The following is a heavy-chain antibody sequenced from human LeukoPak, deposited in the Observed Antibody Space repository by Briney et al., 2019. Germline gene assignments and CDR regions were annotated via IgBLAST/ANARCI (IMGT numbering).Heavy chain of an antibody. V-gene: IGHV4-34*01. CDR2: INHSGST. CDR3: AQLYCSSTSCYYY. Sequence: SETLSLTCAVYGGSFSGYYWSWIRQPPGKGLEWIGEINHSGSTNYNPSLKSRVTISVDTSKKQFSLKLSSVTAADTAVYYCAQLYCSSTSCYYYWGQGTLVTVSS. J-gene: IGHJ4*02. D-gene: IGHD2-2*01. CDR1: GGSFSGYY.